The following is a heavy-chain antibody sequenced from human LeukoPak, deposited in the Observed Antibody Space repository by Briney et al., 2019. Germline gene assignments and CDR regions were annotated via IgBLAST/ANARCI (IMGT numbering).Heavy chain of an antibody. Sequence: ASVKVSCKASGYTFTSYGISWVRQAPGQGLEWMGWISAYNGNTNYAQKIQGRVTMTTDTSTSTAYMELRSLRSDDTAVYYCARDQGWDIVVVPAAIGLDPWGQGTLVTVSS. CDR2: ISAYNGNT. J-gene: IGHJ5*02. D-gene: IGHD2-2*01. CDR1: GYTFTSYG. V-gene: IGHV1-18*01. CDR3: ARDQGWDIVVVPAAIGLDP.